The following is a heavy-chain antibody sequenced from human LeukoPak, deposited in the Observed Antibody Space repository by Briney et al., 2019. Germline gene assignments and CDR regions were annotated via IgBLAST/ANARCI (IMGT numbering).Heavy chain of an antibody. CDR3: AKQANWGGLDF. J-gene: IGHJ4*02. CDR1: GFTFSSFA. D-gene: IGHD7-27*01. Sequence: QPGGSLRLSCAASGFTFSSFAMSWVRQAPGKGLEWVSGISGSGVSTYYADSVKGRFTISRDKFKNTVDLQMNSLRAEDTAVYSCAKQANWGGLDFWGQGTLVTVSS. V-gene: IGHV3-23*01. CDR2: ISGSGVST.